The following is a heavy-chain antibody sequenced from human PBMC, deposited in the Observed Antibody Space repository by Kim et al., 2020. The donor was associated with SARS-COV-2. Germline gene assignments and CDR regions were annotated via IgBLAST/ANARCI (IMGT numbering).Heavy chain of an antibody. D-gene: IGHD3-3*01. CDR1: GYTFTSYA. J-gene: IGHJ6*03. CDR2: INTNTGNP. Sequence: ASVKVSCKASGYTFTSYAMNWVRQAPGQGLEWMGWINTNTGNPTYAQGFTGRFVFSLDTPVSTAYLQISSLKAEDTAVYYCARVPIFPRYDFWSGYHYYMDVWGKGTTVTVSS. V-gene: IGHV7-4-1*02. CDR3: ARVPIFPRYDFWSGYHYYMDV.